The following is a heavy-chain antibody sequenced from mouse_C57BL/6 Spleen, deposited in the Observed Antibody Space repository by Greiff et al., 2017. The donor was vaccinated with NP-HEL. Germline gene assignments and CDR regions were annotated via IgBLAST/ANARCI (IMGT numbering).Heavy chain of an antibody. CDR3: ARDDWEGYFEV. CDR2: ISNCGGSP. CDR1: GFTFSDYS. Sequence: EVQGVESGRGLVQPGVSLKLSCAASGFTFSDYSMYWVRQTPEKRLEWVAYISNCGGSPCYPHTVKGPFTISIDNSNNTSYLQMTRLKSEDTAMYYCARDDWEGYFEVWGTRTTVTASS. J-gene: IGHJ1*03. D-gene: IGHD4-1*01. V-gene: IGHV5-12*01.